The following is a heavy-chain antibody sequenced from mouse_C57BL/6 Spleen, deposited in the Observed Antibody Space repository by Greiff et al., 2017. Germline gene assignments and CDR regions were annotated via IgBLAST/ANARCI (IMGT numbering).Heavy chain of an antibody. J-gene: IGHJ1*03. CDR2: INPYNGGT. V-gene: IGHV1-19*01. D-gene: IGHD1-1*01. Sequence: VQLQQSGPVLVKPGASVKMSCKASGYTFTDYYMNWVKQSHGKSLEWIGVINPYNGGTSYNQKFKGKATLTVDKSSSTAYMELNSLTSEDSAVXYCARSRGYYYGSSYGYFDVWGTGTTVTVSS. CDR3: ARSRGYYYGSSYGYFDV. CDR1: GYTFTDYY.